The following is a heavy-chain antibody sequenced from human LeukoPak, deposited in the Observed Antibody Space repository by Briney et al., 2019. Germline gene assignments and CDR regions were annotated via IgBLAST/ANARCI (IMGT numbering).Heavy chain of an antibody. D-gene: IGHD3-9*01. CDR2: IYYSGST. CDR1: GGSISSYY. CDR3: ARALYSTYCDILTYAFDI. Sequence: PSETLSLTCTVSGGSISSYYWSWIRQPPGKGLEWIGYIYYSGSTNYNPSLKSRVTISVDTSKNQFSLKLSSVTAADTAVYYCARALYSTYCDILTYAFDIWGQGTMVTVSS. V-gene: IGHV4-59*01. J-gene: IGHJ3*02.